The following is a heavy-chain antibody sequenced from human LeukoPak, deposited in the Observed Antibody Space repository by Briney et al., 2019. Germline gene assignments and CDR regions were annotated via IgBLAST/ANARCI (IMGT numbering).Heavy chain of an antibody. Sequence: SGPTLVNPKQTLTLTCTFSGFSLTSSGVGVGWIRQPPGAALEWLALIYWDDNKRYSPSLRSRLTVTKDTPKNQVVLTMTDMDPVDTATYYCAHTKLLSSFDYWGQGALVTVSS. CDR3: AHTKLLSSFDY. CDR2: IYWDDNK. CDR1: GFSLTSSGVG. D-gene: IGHD2-15*01. J-gene: IGHJ4*02. V-gene: IGHV2-5*02.